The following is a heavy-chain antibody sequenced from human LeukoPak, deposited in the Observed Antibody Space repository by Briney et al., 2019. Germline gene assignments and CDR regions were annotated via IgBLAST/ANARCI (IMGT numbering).Heavy chain of an antibody. CDR2: IYTSGST. V-gene: IGHV4-61*02. CDR3: ARGRDWDYDFWSGPLGAFDI. J-gene: IGHJ3*02. CDR1: GGSISSGSYY. Sequence: SQTPSLTCTVSGGSISSGSYYWSWIRQPAGKGLEWIGRIYTSGSTNYNPSLKSRVTISVDTSKNQFSLKLSSVTAADTAVYYCARGRDWDYDFWSGPLGAFDIWGQGTMVTVSS. D-gene: IGHD3-3*01.